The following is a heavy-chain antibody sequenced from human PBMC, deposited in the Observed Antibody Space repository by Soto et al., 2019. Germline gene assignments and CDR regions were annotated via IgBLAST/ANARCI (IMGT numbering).Heavy chain of an antibody. Sequence: GGSLRLSCTASGFTFGDYAMSWFRQAPGKGLEWVGFIRSKAYGGTTEYAASVKGRFTISRDDSKSIAYLQMNSLKTEDTAVYYCTRFPLDCSGGSCYLTIDAFDIWGQGTMVTVSS. CDR3: TRFPLDCSGGSCYLTIDAFDI. CDR1: GFTFGDYA. D-gene: IGHD2-15*01. V-gene: IGHV3-49*03. CDR2: IRSKAYGGTT. J-gene: IGHJ3*02.